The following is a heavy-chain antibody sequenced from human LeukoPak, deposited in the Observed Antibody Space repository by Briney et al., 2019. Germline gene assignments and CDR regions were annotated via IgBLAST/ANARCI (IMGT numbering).Heavy chain of an antibody. CDR2: IYYSGST. CDR1: GGSISSGSYY. CDR3: ARGSGSYSVPFDY. Sequence: SETLSLTCTVSGGSISSGSYYWSWIRQPAGKGLEWIGYIYYSGSTNYNPSLKSRVTISVDTSKNQFSLKLSSVTAADTAVYYCARGSGSYSVPFDYWGQGTLVTVSS. D-gene: IGHD1-26*01. V-gene: IGHV4-61*10. J-gene: IGHJ4*02.